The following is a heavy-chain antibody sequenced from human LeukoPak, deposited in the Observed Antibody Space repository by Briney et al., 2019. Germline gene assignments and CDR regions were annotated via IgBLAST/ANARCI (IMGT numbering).Heavy chain of an antibody. V-gene: IGHV4/OR15-8*01. Sequence: SETLSLTCAMSGGSINISNWCSWVRQPPGKGLEWMGEISHSGGANYNPSLKSRVTISVDKSRNQFSLILKSVTAADTAVYYCARSPPFKTAFDIWGQGTMVTVSS. CDR2: ISHSGGA. CDR3: ARSPPFKTAFDI. J-gene: IGHJ3*02. CDR1: GGSINISNW.